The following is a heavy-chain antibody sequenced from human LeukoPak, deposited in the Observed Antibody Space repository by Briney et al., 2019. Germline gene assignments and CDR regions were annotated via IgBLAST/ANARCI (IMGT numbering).Heavy chain of an antibody. Sequence: GGSLRLSCAASGFTFSSYSMNWVRQAPGKGLEWVSSISSSSSYIYYADSVKGRFTISRDNAKDSLYLQMNSLRAEDTAVYYCARDLRLLWFGELSYGPDYGMDVWGQGTTVTVSS. CDR2: ISSSSSYI. CDR1: GFTFSSYS. V-gene: IGHV3-21*01. J-gene: IGHJ6*02. D-gene: IGHD3-10*01. CDR3: ARDLRLLWFGELSYGPDYGMDV.